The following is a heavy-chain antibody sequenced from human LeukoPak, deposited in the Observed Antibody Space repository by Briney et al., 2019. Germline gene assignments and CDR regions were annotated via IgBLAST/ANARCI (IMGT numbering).Heavy chain of an antibody. CDR2: IHYSGST. CDR3: ARASGVLPSFKWANWFDT. J-gene: IGHJ5*02. CDR1: GGSFSDYY. D-gene: IGHD2/OR15-2a*01. V-gene: IGHV4-34*01. Sequence: SETLSLTCAVYGGSFSDYYWAWIRQPPGRGLEWIGTIHYSGSTFYKPPLKSRLTVSADTSRNQFYMKLSSVTAADTAVYYCARASGVLPSFKWANWFDTWGQGSLVTVSS.